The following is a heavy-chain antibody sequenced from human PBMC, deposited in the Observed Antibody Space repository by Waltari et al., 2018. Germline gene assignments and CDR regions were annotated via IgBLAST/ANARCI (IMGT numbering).Heavy chain of an antibody. Sequence: ITLKESGPTLVKPTQTLTLTCPFSGFSLSTHGVGVGWIRQPPGKAPEWLALIYWNGDERYNPSLRSRLTVTKDTSKNQVVLTMTNMDPVDTATYYCAHEFGAFDIWGQGTMVTVSS. CDR2: IYWNGDE. D-gene: IGHD3-16*01. CDR1: GFSLSTHGVG. V-gene: IGHV2-5*01. CDR3: AHEFGAFDI. J-gene: IGHJ3*02.